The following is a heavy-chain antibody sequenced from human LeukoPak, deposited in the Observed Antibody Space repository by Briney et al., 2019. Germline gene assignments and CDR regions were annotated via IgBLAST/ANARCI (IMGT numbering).Heavy chain of an antibody. Sequence: GGSLRLSCAASGFTFSNYNMNWVRQAPGKGLEWVSSCSSSSSYIYYADSVKGRFTISRDNAKNSLYLQMNSLRAEDTAVYYCAKHGDTAMWLDYWGQGTLVTVSS. J-gene: IGHJ4*02. CDR1: GFTFSNYN. V-gene: IGHV3-21*04. D-gene: IGHD5-18*01. CDR2: CSSSSSYI. CDR3: AKHGDTAMWLDY.